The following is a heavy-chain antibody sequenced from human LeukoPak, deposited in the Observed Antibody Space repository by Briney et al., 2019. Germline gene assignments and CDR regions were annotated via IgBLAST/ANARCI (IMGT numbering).Heavy chain of an antibody. CDR3: AANVLRPTMDV. CDR2: IYYSGST. Sequence: SQTLSLTCTVSGGSISSGSYYWGWIRQPPGKGLEWIGSIYYSGSTYYNPSLKSRVTISVDTSKNQFSLKLSSVTAADTAVYYCAANVLRPTMDVWGKGTTVTVSS. D-gene: IGHD3-3*01. CDR1: GGSISSGSYY. J-gene: IGHJ6*03. V-gene: IGHV4-39*07.